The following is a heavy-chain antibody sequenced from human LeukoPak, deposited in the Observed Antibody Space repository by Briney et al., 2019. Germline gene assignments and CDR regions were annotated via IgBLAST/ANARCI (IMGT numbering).Heavy chain of an antibody. CDR1: GYTLTELS. V-gene: IGHV1-24*01. Sequence: GASVKVSCKVSGYTLTELSMHWVRQAPGKGLEWMGGLEPEDGETTYAQKFQGRVTMTEDTSTDTAYMELSRLRSDDTAVYYCARDGAGGGSYSGPFDYWGQGTLVTVSS. CDR2: LEPEDGET. CDR3: ARDGAGGGSYSGPFDY. D-gene: IGHD3-10*01. J-gene: IGHJ4*02.